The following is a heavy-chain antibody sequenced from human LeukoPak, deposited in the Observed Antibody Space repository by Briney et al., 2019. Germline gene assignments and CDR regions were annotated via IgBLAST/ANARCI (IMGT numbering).Heavy chain of an antibody. V-gene: IGHV3-30*03. CDR2: ISYDGSNK. Sequence: PGGSLRLSCAASGFTFSSYGMHWVRQAPGKGLEWVAVISYDGSNKYYADSVKGRFTISRDNSKNTLYLQMNSLRAEDTAVYYCARDYYDSSGYYHVGRIKNIDYWGQGTLVTVSS. CDR3: ARDYYDSSGYYHVGRIKNIDY. D-gene: IGHD3-22*01. J-gene: IGHJ4*02. CDR1: GFTFSSYG.